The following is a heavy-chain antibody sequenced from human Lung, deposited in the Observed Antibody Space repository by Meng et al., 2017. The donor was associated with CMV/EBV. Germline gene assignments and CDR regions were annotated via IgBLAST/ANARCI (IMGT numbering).Heavy chain of an antibody. J-gene: IGHJ4*02. CDR1: GFTSSYYL. CDR3: VMSTPYYFDY. Sequence: LSCVASGFTSSYYLMHWVRQAPGKGLEWVTIISHDGHSEYYTDSVKGRFTISRDNSNSTLYLQMHSLRPEDSALYYCVMSTPYYFDYWGQGTLVTVSS. D-gene: IGHD2-15*01. CDR2: ISHDGHSE. V-gene: IGHV3-30*03.